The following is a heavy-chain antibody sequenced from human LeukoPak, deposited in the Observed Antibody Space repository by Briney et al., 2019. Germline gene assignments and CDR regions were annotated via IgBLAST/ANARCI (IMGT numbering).Heavy chain of an antibody. D-gene: IGHD5-18*01. V-gene: IGHV1-3*01. CDR3: ARDSGYSYAPPDY. CDR1: GYTFTSYA. CDR2: INAGNGNT. Sequence: ASVKVSCKASGYTFTSYAMHWVRQAPGQRLEWMGWINAGNGNTKYSQKFQGRVTITRDTSASTAYMELSSLRSEDTAVYYCARDSGYSYAPPDYWGQGTPVTVSS. J-gene: IGHJ4*02.